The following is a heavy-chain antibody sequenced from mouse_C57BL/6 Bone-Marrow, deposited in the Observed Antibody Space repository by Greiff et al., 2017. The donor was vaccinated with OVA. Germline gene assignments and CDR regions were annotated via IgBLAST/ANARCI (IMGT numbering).Heavy chain of an antibody. CDR3: TRGTAQATDY. V-gene: IGHV1-15*01. CDR1: GYTFTDYE. D-gene: IGHD3-2*02. CDR2: IDPETGGT. Sequence: VKLMESGAELVRPGASVTLSCKASGYTFTDYEMHWVKQTPVHGLEWIGAIDPETGGTAYNQKFKGKAILTADKSSSTAYMELRSLTSEDSAVYYCTRGTAQATDYWGQGTTLTVSS. J-gene: IGHJ2*01.